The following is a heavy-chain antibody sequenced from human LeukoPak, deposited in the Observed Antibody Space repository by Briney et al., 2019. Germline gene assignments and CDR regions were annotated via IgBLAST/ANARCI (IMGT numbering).Heavy chain of an antibody. Sequence: PSETQTSTRTVSGASISSGHYWGWICQPPGKGLEWVGSVYYTGVTDYTPSLKSRVTTSVERSKNQFSLKLRSVTAADTAVYYCARGPYSGWSPRFWGEGTLVTVSS. CDR2: VYYTGVT. J-gene: IGHJ4*02. CDR1: GASISSGHY. V-gene: IGHV4-39*01. CDR3: ARGPYSGWSPRF. D-gene: IGHD6-19*01.